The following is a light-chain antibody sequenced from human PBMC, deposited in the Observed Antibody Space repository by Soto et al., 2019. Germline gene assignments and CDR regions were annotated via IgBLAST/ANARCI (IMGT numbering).Light chain of an antibody. CDR2: AAS. Sequence: EILLTQSPSTLSLSPGEVVTLSCRASQSVTVNSLAWYQQKPGQAPRLLIYAASTRAAAVPDRFTGSGSGTDFALTISRLEPEDCGVYYCQQYGDSPLTSGPGTKVDIK. CDR1: QSVTVNS. V-gene: IGKV3-20*01. J-gene: IGKJ3*01. CDR3: QQYGDSPLT.